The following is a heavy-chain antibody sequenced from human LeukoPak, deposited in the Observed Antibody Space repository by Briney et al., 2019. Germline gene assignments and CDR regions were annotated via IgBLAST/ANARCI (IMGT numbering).Heavy chain of an antibody. D-gene: IGHD6-19*01. CDR1: GGSISSNY. V-gene: IGHV4-59*01. Sequence: SETLSLTCTVSGGSISSNYWSCIRQPPGKGLEWIGYIYYTGSTNYNPSLKSRVTISVDTSKNQFSLKLRSVTAADTAMYYCARNIAVAGRSYWYFDLWGRGTLVTVSS. CDR3: ARNIAVAGRSYWYFDL. CDR2: IYYTGST. J-gene: IGHJ2*01.